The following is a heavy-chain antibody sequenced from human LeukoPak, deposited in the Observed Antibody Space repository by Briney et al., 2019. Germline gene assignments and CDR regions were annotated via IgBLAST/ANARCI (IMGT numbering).Heavy chain of an antibody. D-gene: IGHD6-6*01. Sequence: ASVKVSCKASGGTFSSYAISWVRQAPGQGLEWMGRIIPILGIANYAQKFQGRVTITADESTSTAYMELSSLRSEDTAVYYCARGNGKSIAYPTWGQGTLVTVSS. CDR1: GGTFSSYA. J-gene: IGHJ4*02. V-gene: IGHV1-69*04. CDR3: ARGNGKSIAYPT. CDR2: IIPILGIA.